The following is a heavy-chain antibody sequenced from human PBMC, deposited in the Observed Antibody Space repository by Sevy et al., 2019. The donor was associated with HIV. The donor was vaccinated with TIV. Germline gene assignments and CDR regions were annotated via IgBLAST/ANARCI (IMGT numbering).Heavy chain of an antibody. CDR1: GFTFSSYQ. CDR2: ISSGGSPI. CDR3: VRVDAYHDKGLDP. D-gene: IGHD3-16*01. J-gene: IGHJ5*02. V-gene: IGHV3-48*03. Sequence: GGSLRLSCAASGFTFSSYQMNWVRQAPGKGLELISYISSGGSPIYYADSVKGRFTISRDNAKNSLYLQMNSLRVEDTALYYCVRVDAYHDKGLDPWGQGTLVTVSS.